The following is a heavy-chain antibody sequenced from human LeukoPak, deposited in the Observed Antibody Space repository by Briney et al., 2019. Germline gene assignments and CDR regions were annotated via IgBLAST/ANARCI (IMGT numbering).Heavy chain of an antibody. CDR2: ISSSSSTI. D-gene: IGHD3-22*01. CDR1: GFTFSSYS. V-gene: IGHV3-48*01. CDR3: ARFYYDSSGYIHFDY. Sequence: PGGSLRLSCAASGFTFSSYSMNWVRQAPGKGLEGVSYISSSSSTIYYADSVKGRFTISRDNAKNSLYLQMNSLRAEDTAVYYCARFYYDSSGYIHFDYWGQGTLVTVSS. J-gene: IGHJ4*02.